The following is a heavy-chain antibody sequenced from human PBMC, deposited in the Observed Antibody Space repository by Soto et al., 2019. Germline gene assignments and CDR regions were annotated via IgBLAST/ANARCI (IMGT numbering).Heavy chain of an antibody. J-gene: IGHJ4*02. CDR3: AGGILTATTATDY. D-gene: IGHD1-1*01. V-gene: IGHV4-34*01. CDR1: GGTLNGYY. Sequence: SETLSLTCAVYGGTLNGYYWRWIRQPPGKGLEWIGEIDQSRGTNYNPSLKSRVSISLDTSNNHFSLKLRSVAAADSAVYYCAGGILTATTATDYWGQGSLVTVSS. CDR2: IDQSRGT.